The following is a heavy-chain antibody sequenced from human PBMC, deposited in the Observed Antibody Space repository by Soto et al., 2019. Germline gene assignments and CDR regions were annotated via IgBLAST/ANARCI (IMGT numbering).Heavy chain of an antibody. Sequence: QLQLQESGPGLVEPSETLSLTCTVSGGSISINNYYWGWIRQPPGKGLEWIGSISYSGTTHYNPSLKSRVTISVDTSKNQFSLKLSSVTAADTAMYYCARQRDLPSYFDYWGQGALVTVSS. CDR2: ISYSGTT. CDR3: ARQRDLPSYFDY. CDR1: GGSISINNYY. V-gene: IGHV4-39*01. J-gene: IGHJ4*02.